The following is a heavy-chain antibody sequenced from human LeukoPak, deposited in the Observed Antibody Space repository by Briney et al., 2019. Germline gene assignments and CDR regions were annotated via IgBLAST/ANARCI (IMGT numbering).Heavy chain of an antibody. Sequence: SETLSLTCAVSGGSISSGGYSWSWIRQPPGKGLEWIGYIYHSGSTYYNPSLKSRVTISVDRSKNQFSPKLSSVTAADTAVYYCARSRPDYGGNSGGAFDIWGQGTMVTVSS. D-gene: IGHD4-23*01. CDR3: ARSRPDYGGNSGGAFDI. CDR2: IYHSGST. V-gene: IGHV4-30-2*01. CDR1: GGSISSGGYS. J-gene: IGHJ3*02.